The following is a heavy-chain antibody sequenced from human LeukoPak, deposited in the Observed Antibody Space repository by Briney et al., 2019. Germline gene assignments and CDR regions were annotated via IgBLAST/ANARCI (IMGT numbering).Heavy chain of an antibody. V-gene: IGHV1-18*01. CDR1: GYTFTSYG. CDR3: AREDSSSWSTLYYYYGMDV. J-gene: IGHJ6*02. D-gene: IGHD6-13*01. CDR2: ISAYNGNT. Sequence: ASVKVSCKASGYTFTSYGISWVRQAPGQGLEWMGWISAYNGNTNYAQKLQGRVTMTTDTSTSTAYMELRSLRSDDTAVYYCAREDSSSWSTLYYYYGMDVWGQGTTVTVSS.